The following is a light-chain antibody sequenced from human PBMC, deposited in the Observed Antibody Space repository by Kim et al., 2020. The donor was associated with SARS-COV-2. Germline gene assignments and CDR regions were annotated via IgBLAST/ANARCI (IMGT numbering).Light chain of an antibody. V-gene: IGLV3-21*04. CDR2: YDS. CDR1: NIGSKS. Sequence: VAPGKTARITCGAKNIGSKSVHWYQQKPGQAPVLVIYYDSDRPSGIPERFSGSNSGNTATLTISRVEAGDEADYYCQVWDSSSDHWVFGGGTQLTVL. J-gene: IGLJ3*02. CDR3: QVWDSSSDHWV.